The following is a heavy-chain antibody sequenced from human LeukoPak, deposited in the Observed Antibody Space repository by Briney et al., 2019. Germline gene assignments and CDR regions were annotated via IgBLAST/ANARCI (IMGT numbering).Heavy chain of an antibody. CDR3: ARDSIVGATTVFDY. V-gene: IGHV4-4*07. CDR1: GGSISSYY. J-gene: IGHJ4*02. D-gene: IGHD1-26*01. CDR2: IYTSGST. Sequence: SETLSLTCTVSGGSISSYYWSWIRQPAGKGLEWIGRIYTSGSTNYNPSLKSRVTMSVDTSKNQFSLKLSSVTAADKAVYYCARDSIVGATTVFDYWGQGTLVTVSS.